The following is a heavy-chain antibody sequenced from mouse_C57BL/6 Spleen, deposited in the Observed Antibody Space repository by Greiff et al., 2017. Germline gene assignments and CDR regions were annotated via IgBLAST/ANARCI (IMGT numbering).Heavy chain of an antibody. V-gene: IGHV14-2*01. Sequence: VHVKQSGAELVKPGASVKLSCTASGFNIKDYYMHWVKQRTEQGLEWIGRIDPEDGETKYVPKFQGKATITADTSSNTAYLQLSSLTSEDTAVYYCALTTVVGFDVWGTGTTVTVSS. CDR1: GFNIKDYY. D-gene: IGHD1-1*01. CDR2: IDPEDGET. J-gene: IGHJ1*03. CDR3: ALTTVVGFDV.